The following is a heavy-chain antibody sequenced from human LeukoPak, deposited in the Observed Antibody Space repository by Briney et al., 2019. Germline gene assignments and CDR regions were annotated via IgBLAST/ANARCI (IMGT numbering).Heavy chain of an antibody. CDR2: ISAYNGNT. J-gene: IGHJ4*02. V-gene: IGHV1-18*01. D-gene: IGHD6-19*01. Sequence: ASVKVSCKASGGTFSSYAISWVRQAPGQGLEWMGWISAYNGNTNYAQKIEGRFTMTSDMSTSTVYMELRSLRSDDTAVYYCARGEGQWAYYFDYWGQGTLVTVSS. CDR3: ARGEGQWAYYFDY. CDR1: GGTFSSYA.